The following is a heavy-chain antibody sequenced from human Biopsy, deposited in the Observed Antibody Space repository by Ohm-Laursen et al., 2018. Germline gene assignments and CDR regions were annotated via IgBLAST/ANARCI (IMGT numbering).Heavy chain of an antibody. CDR2: IFPSDEK. Sequence: ATQTLTLTCTVSGFSLSDGRVGVSWIRQPPGKALEWLAHIFPSDEKSYRTSLKNRLTISKDTSKSQVILIMTNMDPLDTGTYYCARTSGQWLVQNRNYFDPWGQGTLVTVSS. D-gene: IGHD6-19*01. V-gene: IGHV2-26*01. CDR1: GFSLSDGRVG. J-gene: IGHJ5*02. CDR3: ARTSGQWLVQNRNYFDP.